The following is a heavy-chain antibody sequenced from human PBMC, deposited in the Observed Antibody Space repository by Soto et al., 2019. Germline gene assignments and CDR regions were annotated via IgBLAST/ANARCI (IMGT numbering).Heavy chain of an antibody. J-gene: IGHJ4*02. CDR1: GFPFGSYA. V-gene: IGHV3-48*03. CDR3: ARGVPVESRSRAFDF. D-gene: IGHD3-3*01. Sequence: EVELVESGGGLIQPGGAVTLSCAASGFPFGSYAMNWVRQAPGKGLEWISYSRSSTGAIYYAESVKGRFTISRDNAKSSLFLQMNRLRPDDTAIYYCARGVPVESRSRAFDFWGQGTLVTVSS. CDR2: SRSSTGAI.